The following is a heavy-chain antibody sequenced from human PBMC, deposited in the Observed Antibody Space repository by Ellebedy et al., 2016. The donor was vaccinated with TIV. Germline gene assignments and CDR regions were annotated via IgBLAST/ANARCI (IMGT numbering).Heavy chain of an antibody. CDR1: RFTFSIYW. D-gene: IGHD6-13*01. J-gene: IGHJ4*02. CDR2: INQDGSEV. Sequence: PGGSLRLSCAASRFTFSIYWMSWVRQAPGKGLEWVANINQDGSEVYFVDSVKGRFSIPRDNAKNLMFLQMNSLRAEDTAVYYCARGGSDSSWYWVDWGQGTLVTVSA. V-gene: IGHV3-7*04. CDR3: ARGGSDSSWYWVD.